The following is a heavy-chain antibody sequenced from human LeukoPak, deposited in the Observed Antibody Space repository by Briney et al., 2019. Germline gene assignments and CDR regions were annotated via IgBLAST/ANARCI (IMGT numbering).Heavy chain of an antibody. Sequence: GGSLRLSCAASGFTFSSYWMHWVRQAPGKGLEWVAFIRYDGSNKYYADSVKGRFTISRDNSKNTLYLQMNSLRAEDTAVYYCAKDPRGWQDWGQGTLVTVSS. CDR1: GFTFSSYW. D-gene: IGHD2-15*01. J-gene: IGHJ4*02. CDR3: AKDPRGWQD. V-gene: IGHV3-30*02. CDR2: IRYDGSNK.